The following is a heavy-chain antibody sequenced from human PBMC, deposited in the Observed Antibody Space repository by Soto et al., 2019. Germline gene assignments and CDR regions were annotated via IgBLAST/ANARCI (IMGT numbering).Heavy chain of an antibody. Sequence: VGSLRLSCAASGFTFSRFELHWVRQAPGKGLEWISYISSSGSTAYYASSVEGRFAISRDNANNSVYLQMDSLRAEDTALYYCTRAAWFPYLSFYWGQGALVTVSS. CDR1: GFTFSRFE. J-gene: IGHJ4*02. D-gene: IGHD3-10*01. CDR3: TRAAWFPYLSFY. V-gene: IGHV3-48*03. CDR2: ISSSGSTA.